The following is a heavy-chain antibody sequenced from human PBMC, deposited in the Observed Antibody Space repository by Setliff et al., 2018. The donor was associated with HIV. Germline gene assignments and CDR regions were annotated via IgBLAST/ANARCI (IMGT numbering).Heavy chain of an antibody. J-gene: IGHJ4*02. D-gene: IGHD3-22*01. CDR2: IYPGDSDT. CDR3: ARLSGLYYYDTSGYYYGHYFDY. Sequence: PGESLKISCKGYGYSFTNYWFGWVRQMPGKGLEWMGIIYPGDSDTRYSPSFQGQVTISADKSISTAYLQWSSLKASDTAMYYCARLSGLYYYDTSGYYYGHYFDYWGQGTLVTSPQ. CDR1: GYSFTNYW. V-gene: IGHV5-51*01.